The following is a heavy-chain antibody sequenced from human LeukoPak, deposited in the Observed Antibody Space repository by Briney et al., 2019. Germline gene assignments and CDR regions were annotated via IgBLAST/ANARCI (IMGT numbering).Heavy chain of an antibody. J-gene: IGHJ4*02. CDR2: ISGRDTI. V-gene: IGHV3-48*03. Sequence: GGSLRLSCAAPGFIFSSSEMNWVRQPSGKGLEWVSYISGRDTIYYADSVKGRFTISRDNAKNSLYLQMNNRRAEDTAVYYCARSTPSDFYFDYWGQGALVTVSS. CDR1: GFIFSSSE. CDR3: ARSTPSDFYFDY. D-gene: IGHD2-2*01.